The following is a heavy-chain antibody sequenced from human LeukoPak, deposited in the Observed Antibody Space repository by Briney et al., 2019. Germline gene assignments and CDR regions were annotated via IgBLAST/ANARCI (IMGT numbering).Heavy chain of an antibody. D-gene: IGHD3-10*01. V-gene: IGHV1-18*04. CDR3: TRDLGHGAGIFWDY. CDR1: GYTFTSFG. J-gene: IGHJ4*02. Sequence: ASVKVSCKASGYTFTSFGISWVRQAPGQGHEWMGWISAYNGNTNHAQKVQGRVTLTTDISASTAYMEVTSLRPDDTAVYYCTRDLGHGAGIFWDYWGQGTLVTVSS. CDR2: ISAYNGNT.